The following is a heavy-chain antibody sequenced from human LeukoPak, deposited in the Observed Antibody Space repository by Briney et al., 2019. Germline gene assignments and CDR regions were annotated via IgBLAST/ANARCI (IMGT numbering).Heavy chain of an antibody. D-gene: IGHD6-13*01. CDR3: ARSQSSSLIDY. CDR1: GFSFSAYG. CDR2: IWYDGSSK. V-gene: IGHV3-33*01. Sequence: GGSLRLSCAASGFSFSAYGVHWVRQAPGKGLEWVAVIWYDGSSKDYADSVKGRFTFSRDDSKNTLYLQMNSLTVEDTAVYYCARSQSSSLIDYWGQGTLVTVSS. J-gene: IGHJ4*02.